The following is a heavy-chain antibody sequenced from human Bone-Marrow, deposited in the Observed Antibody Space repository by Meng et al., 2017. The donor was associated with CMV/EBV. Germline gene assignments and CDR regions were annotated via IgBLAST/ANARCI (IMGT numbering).Heavy chain of an antibody. CDR3: AKSGDYDYVWGNYRCPLDY. Sequence: TFSNSYMSWIRQAPGKGLEWVSYISISGSIIYYADSVKGRFTISRDNAKNSLFLQMNSLRAEDTAVYYCAKSGDYDYVWGNYRCPLDYWGQGALVTVSS. CDR1: TFSNSY. CDR2: ISISGSII. D-gene: IGHD3-16*02. J-gene: IGHJ4*02. V-gene: IGHV3-11*01.